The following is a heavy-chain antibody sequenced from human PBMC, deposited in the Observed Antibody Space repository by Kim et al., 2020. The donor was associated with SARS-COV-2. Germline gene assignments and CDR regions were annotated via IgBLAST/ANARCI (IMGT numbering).Heavy chain of an antibody. J-gene: IGHJ3*02. D-gene: IGHD3-9*01. CDR2: IYYSTST. V-gene: IGHV4-31*03. CDR1: GGSISSGGYY. Sequence: SETLSLTCTVSGGSISSGGYYWSWIRQHPGKGLEWIGYIYYSTSTYYNPSLKSRVTISVVTSKNQFSLKLSSVTAADTAVYYCARDQGHILTAIVGAFDIWGQGTMVTVSS. CDR3: ARDQGHILTAIVGAFDI.